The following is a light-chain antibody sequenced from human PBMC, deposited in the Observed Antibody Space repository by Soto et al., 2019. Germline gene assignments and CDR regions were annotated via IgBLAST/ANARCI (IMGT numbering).Light chain of an antibody. CDR1: SSDVGGYNY. CDR2: EVS. Sequence: QSVLTQPPSASGSPGQSVTISCTGTSSDVGGYNYVSWYQQYPGKAPKLMIYEVSKRPSGVPDRFSGSKSGNTASLTVSGLQAEDEADYYCSSYTSRTTLNVFGSGTKVTVL. V-gene: IGLV2-8*01. J-gene: IGLJ1*01. CDR3: SSYTSRTTLNV.